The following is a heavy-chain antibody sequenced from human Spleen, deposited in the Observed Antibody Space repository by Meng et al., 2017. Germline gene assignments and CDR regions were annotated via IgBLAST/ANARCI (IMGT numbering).Heavy chain of an antibody. CDR2: IGTGGDT. D-gene: IGHD1-14*01. CDR3: ARENSPDDAFDI. Sequence: GGSLRLSCAASGFAFSSYALHWVRRAPGKGLEWVSAIGTGGDTYYADSVMGRFTISRDNAKKTLYLHMNSLIAEDMAVYYCARENSPDDAFDIWGQGTMVTVSS. J-gene: IGHJ3*02. V-gene: IGHV3-47*01. CDR1: GFAFSSYA.